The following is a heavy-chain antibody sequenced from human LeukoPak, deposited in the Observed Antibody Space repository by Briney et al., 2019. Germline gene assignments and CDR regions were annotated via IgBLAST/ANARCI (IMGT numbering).Heavy chain of an antibody. CDR2: IYTSGST. CDR1: GASISSGSYY. V-gene: IGHV4-61*02. Sequence: SQTLSLTCTVSGASISSGSYYWSWIRQPAGKGLEWIGRIYTSGSTNYNPSLKSRVTISVDTSKNQFSLKLSSVTAADTAVYYCARGRGAYYYYYMDVWGKGTTVTVSS. J-gene: IGHJ6*03. CDR3: ARGRGAYYYYYMDV.